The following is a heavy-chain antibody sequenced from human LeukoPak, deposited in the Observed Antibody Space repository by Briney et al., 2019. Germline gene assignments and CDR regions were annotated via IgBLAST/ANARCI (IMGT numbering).Heavy chain of an antibody. CDR2: IYYSGST. CDR1: GGSISSSSYY. Sequence: SETLSLTCTVSGGSISSSSYYWGWIRQPPGKGLEWIGSIYYSGSTYYNPSLKSRVTISVDTSKNQFSLKLSSVTAADTAVYYCARVMYYDILTGKGGNWFDPWGQGTLVTVSS. V-gene: IGHV4-39*07. D-gene: IGHD3-9*01. J-gene: IGHJ5*02. CDR3: ARVMYYDILTGKGGNWFDP.